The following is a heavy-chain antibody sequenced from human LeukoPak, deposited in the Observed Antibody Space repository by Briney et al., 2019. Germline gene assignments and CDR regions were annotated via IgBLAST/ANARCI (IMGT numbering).Heavy chain of an antibody. Sequence: GGSLRLSCAASGFTFTDYWMSWVRQAPGKGLEWVANIEQDGSDNYNLGSVIGRFTISRDNAKNSLYLQMNSLRAEDTAVYYCARDRGYCSGGTCRIHYFDYWGQGTLVTVSS. CDR1: GFTFTDYW. V-gene: IGHV3-7*04. CDR3: ARDRGYCSGGTCRIHYFDY. D-gene: IGHD2-15*01. CDR2: IEQDGSDN. J-gene: IGHJ4*02.